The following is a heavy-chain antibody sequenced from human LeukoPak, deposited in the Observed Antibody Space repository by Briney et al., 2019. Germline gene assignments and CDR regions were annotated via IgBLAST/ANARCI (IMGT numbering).Heavy chain of an antibody. D-gene: IGHD3-22*01. J-gene: IGHJ4*02. Sequence: VASVKVSCKASGYTFTSFYMHWVRQATGQGLEWMGWMNPNSGNTGYAQKFQGRVTMTRNTSISTAYMELSSLRSEDTAVYYCARFYSSGYPHDYWGQGTLVTVSS. V-gene: IGHV1-8*02. CDR2: MNPNSGNT. CDR3: ARFYSSGYPHDY. CDR1: GYTFTSFY.